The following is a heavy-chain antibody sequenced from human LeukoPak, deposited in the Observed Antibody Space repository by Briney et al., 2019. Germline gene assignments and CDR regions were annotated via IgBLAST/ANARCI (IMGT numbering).Heavy chain of an antibody. V-gene: IGHV1-2*02. J-gene: IGHJ5*02. Sequence: GASVKVSCKASGYTFTAYYIHWVRQAPGQGLEWMGWINPNSGGTNYAQNFQGRVTMTRDTSISTAYMELSRLRSNDTAVYYCARDFGVATNWFDPWGQGTLVTVSS. CDR1: GYTFTAYY. D-gene: IGHD3-3*01. CDR3: ARDFGVATNWFDP. CDR2: INPNSGGT.